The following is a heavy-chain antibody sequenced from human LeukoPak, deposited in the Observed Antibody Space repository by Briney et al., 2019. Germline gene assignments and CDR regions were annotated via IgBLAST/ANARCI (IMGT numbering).Heavy chain of an antibody. V-gene: IGHV3-21*01. CDR3: AKEGYYDSSGPDY. J-gene: IGHJ4*02. CDR2: ISSSSSYI. Sequence: GGSLRLSCAASGFTFSSYSMNWVRQAPGKGLEWVSSISSSSSYIYYADSVKGRFTISRDNSKNTLYLQMNSLRAEDTAVYYRAKEGYYDSSGPDYWGQGTLVTVSS. CDR1: GFTFSSYS. D-gene: IGHD3-22*01.